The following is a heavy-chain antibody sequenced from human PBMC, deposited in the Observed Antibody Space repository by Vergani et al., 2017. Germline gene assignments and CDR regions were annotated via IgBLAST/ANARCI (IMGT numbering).Heavy chain of an antibody. Sequence: EVQLLESGGDLVQPGGSLRLSCAASGFTFDDYGMSWVRQAPGKGLEWVSGINWNGGSTGYADSVKGRFTISRDKAKNSLYLQMNSLRAEDTALYYCARDACGGDCYSNNHWFDPWGQGTLVTVSS. V-gene: IGHV3-20*04. J-gene: IGHJ5*02. D-gene: IGHD2-21*02. CDR2: INWNGGST. CDR1: GFTFDDYG. CDR3: ARDACGGDCYSNNHWFDP.